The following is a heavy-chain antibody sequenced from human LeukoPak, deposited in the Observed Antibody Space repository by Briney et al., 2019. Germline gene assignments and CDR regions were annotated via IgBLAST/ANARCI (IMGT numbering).Heavy chain of an antibody. CDR1: GYTFTSYY. CDR3: ARDRGSLLWFGELFDY. V-gene: IGHV1-46*01. D-gene: IGHD3-10*01. Sequence: ASVNVSCKASGYTFTSYYMHWVRQAPGQGLEWMGIINPSGGSTSYAQKFQGRVTMTRDTSTSTVYMELSSLRSEDTAVYYCARDRGSLLWFGELFDYWGQGTLVTVSS. CDR2: INPSGGST. J-gene: IGHJ4*02.